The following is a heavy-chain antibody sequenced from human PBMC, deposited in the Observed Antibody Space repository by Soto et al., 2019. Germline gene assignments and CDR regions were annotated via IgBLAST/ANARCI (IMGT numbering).Heavy chain of an antibody. CDR3: ARPRWILWGFDP. V-gene: IGHV4-39*01. J-gene: IGHJ5*02. Sequence: PSETLSLTCTVSGGSIISSSYYWGWIRQPPGKGLEWIGSIYHSGSTYYNPSLKSRVTISVDTSKNQFSLKLSSVTAADTAVYYCARPRWILWGFDPWGQGTLVTVSS. CDR1: GGSIISSSYY. D-gene: IGHD5-12*01. CDR2: IYHSGST.